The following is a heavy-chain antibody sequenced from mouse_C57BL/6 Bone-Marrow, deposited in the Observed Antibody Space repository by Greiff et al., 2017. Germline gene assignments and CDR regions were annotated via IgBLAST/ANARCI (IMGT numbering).Heavy chain of an antibody. CDR2: INPSNGGT. V-gene: IGHV1-53*01. Sequence: QVQLQQPGTELVKPGASVKLSCKASGYTFTSYWMHWVKQRPGQGLEWIGNINPSNGGTNYNEKFKSKATLTVDKSSSTASMQLSSLTSEDSAVYYCASHHRSGDYFDYWGQGTTLTVSS. J-gene: IGHJ2*01. D-gene: IGHD1-1*01. CDR1: GYTFTSYW. CDR3: ASHHRSGDYFDY.